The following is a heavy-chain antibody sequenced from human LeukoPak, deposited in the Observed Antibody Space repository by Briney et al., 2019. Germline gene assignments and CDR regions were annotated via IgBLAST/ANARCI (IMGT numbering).Heavy chain of an antibody. D-gene: IGHD2-2*01. CDR2: ISSSSSYT. CDR3: VRAHGTYAPLGY. J-gene: IGHJ4*02. CDR1: GFTFSSYT. V-gene: IGHV3-21*01. Sequence: PGGSLRLSCAGSGFTFSSYTTSWVRQAPGKGLEWISSISSSSSYTYYADPAKGRFTISRDNTKRSLVLQMNSLRAEDTAVYYCVRAHGTYAPLGYWGQGILVTVSS.